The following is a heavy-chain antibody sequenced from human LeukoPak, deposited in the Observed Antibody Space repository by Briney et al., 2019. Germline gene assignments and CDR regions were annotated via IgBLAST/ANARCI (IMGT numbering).Heavy chain of an antibody. CDR2: ISSSSSYI. V-gene: IGHV3-21*01. CDR1: GFTFSSYS. Sequence: GGSLRLSCAASGFTFSSYSMNWVRQAPGKGLEWVSSISSSSSYIYYADSVKGRFTISRDNAKNSLYLQMNSLRAEDTAVYYCAKGGCSSNICYENCWGQGTLVTVS. CDR3: AKGGCSSNICYENC. D-gene: IGHD2-2*01. J-gene: IGHJ4*02.